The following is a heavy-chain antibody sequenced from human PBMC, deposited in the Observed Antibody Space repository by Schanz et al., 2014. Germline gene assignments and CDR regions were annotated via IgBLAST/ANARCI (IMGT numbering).Heavy chain of an antibody. V-gene: IGHV1-46*01. CDR2: IFLNDGGT. CDR3: ARGRGFYDY. CDR1: GYTFTDYY. Sequence: QVQLVQSGAEVKEPGASVKLSCKSSGYTFTDYYMQWVRQAPGQGLEWLGTIFLNDGGTHSAEKFQGRIIMTRDTSTSTVYLDLSSLRSEDTAVHYCARGRGFYDYWGQGTLVTVSS. D-gene: IGHD3-10*01. J-gene: IGHJ4*02.